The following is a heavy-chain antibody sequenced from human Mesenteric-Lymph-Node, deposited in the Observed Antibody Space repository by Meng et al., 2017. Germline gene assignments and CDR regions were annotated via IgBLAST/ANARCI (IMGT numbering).Heavy chain of an antibody. CDR2: IKQDGSEK. V-gene: IGHV3-7*01. D-gene: IGHD1-26*01. Sequence: GESLKISCAASGFTFSGDWMSWVRQAPGKGLEWVANIKQDGSEKYYVDSVKGRFTISRDNAKNSLFLQMSSMRAEDTAVYYCARSIRGDYRGSYFRARYYYGMDVWGQGTMVTVSS. CDR3: ARSIRGDYRGSYFRARYYYGMDV. CDR1: GFTFSGDW. J-gene: IGHJ6*02.